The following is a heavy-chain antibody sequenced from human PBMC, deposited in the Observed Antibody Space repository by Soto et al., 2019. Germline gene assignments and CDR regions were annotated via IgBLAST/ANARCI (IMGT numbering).Heavy chain of an antibody. J-gene: IGHJ4*02. CDR2: IYYSGST. Sequence: SETLSLTCTVSGGSISSGNYCWTWIRQPPGKGLEWIGYIYYSGSTYYNPSLRGRVTISIDASKNQFSLKLSSVTAADTAVYYCARSHGSGSYYSDYWGQGTLVTVSS. CDR1: GGSISSGNYC. D-gene: IGHD3-10*01. CDR3: ARSHGSGSYYSDY. V-gene: IGHV4-30-4*01.